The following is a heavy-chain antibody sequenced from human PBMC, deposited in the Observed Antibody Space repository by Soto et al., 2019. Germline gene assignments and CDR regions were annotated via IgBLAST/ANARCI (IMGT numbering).Heavy chain of an antibody. CDR3: ARGRGTYSGYDFWFDP. Sequence: PSETLSLTCTVSGGSISSYYWSWIRQPPGKGLEWIGYIYYSGSTNYNPSLRSRVTISVDTSKNQFSLKLSSVTAADTAVYYCARGRGTYSGYDFWFDPWGQGTLVTISS. CDR2: IYYSGST. CDR1: GGSISSYY. J-gene: IGHJ5*02. D-gene: IGHD5-12*01. V-gene: IGHV4-59*01.